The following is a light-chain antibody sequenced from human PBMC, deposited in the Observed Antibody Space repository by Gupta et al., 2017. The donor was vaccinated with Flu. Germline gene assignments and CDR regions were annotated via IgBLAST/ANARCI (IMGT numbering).Light chain of an antibody. J-gene: IGKJ3*01. CDR3: QQRSNGPPLFT. CDR1: QSVSSY. V-gene: IGKV3-11*01. CDR2: DAS. Sequence: IVLTQSPATLSLSPGDRATLSCRASQSVSSYLAWYQQKPGQAPRLLIYDASTRATGIPARFSGSGAGTDCTLTISSLEPEDFAVYYCQQRSNGPPLFTFGHGTKVDIK.